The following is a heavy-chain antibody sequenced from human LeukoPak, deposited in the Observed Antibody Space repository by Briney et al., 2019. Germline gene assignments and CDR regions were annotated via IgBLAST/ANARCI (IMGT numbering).Heavy chain of an antibody. CDR2: IYYSGST. V-gene: IGHV4-31*03. CDR1: GGSISSGAYY. Sequence: PSQTLSLTCTVSGGSISSGAYYWSWIRQHPGKGLEWIGYIYYSGSTYYNPSLRSRVTISVDTSKNQFSLKLSSVTAADTAVYYCARGGNSKASDYWGQGTLVIVSS. CDR3: ARGGNSKASDY. D-gene: IGHD4-23*01. J-gene: IGHJ4*02.